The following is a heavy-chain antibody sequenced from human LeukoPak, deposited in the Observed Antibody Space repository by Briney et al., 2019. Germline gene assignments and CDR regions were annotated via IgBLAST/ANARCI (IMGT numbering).Heavy chain of an antibody. CDR2: IYYSGST. CDR1: GGSISSGGYY. J-gene: IGHJ3*02. D-gene: IGHD6-6*01. V-gene: IGHV4-31*03. CDR3: ARPIAARLSDAFDI. Sequence: SETLSLTCTVSGGSISSGGYYWSWIRQHPGKGLEWIGYIYYSGSTYYNPSLKSRVTISVDTSKNQFSLKLSSVTAADTAVYYCARPIAARLSDAFDIWGQGTMVTVSS.